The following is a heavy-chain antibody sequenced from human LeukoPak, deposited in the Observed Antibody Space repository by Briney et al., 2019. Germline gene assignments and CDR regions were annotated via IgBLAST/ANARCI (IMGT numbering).Heavy chain of an antibody. D-gene: IGHD3-10*01. CDR1: GGSISSYY. J-gene: IGHJ4*02. CDR3: ARDIGSGSYSDY. Sequence: SETLSLTCTVSGGSISSYYWSWLRQPPGKGLEGIGYIYYSGSTYYNPSLTSRVTISVDTSKNQFSLKLSSVTAADTAVYYCARDIGSGSYSDYWGQGTLVTVSS. V-gene: IGHV4-59*12. CDR2: IYYSGST.